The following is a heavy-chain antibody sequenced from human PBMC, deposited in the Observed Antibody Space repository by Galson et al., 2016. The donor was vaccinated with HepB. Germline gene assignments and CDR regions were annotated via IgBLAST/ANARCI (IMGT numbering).Heavy chain of an antibody. Sequence: SLRLSCAASGFDFRRYAMNWVRQAPGKGLQWLSYISSTGSSIYYADSVKGRLTVSRDNGRSSLFLQLDDLGDEDTAIYYCARGPRWLQLGYYFDYRGQGTLVTVS. J-gene: IGHJ4*02. CDR1: GFDFRRYA. V-gene: IGHV3-48*02. D-gene: IGHD5-24*01. CDR3: ARGPRWLQLGYYFDY. CDR2: ISSTGSSI.